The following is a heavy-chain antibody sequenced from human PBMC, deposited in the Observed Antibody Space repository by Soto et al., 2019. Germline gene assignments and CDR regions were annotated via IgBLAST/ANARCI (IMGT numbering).Heavy chain of an antibody. CDR1: GFTFSSYE. V-gene: IGHV3-48*03. CDR3: TTDRFYSPVDH. J-gene: IGHJ4*02. D-gene: IGHD4-4*01. Sequence: TGGSLRLSCAASGFTFSSYEMNWVRQAPGKGLEWVSYISSSGSTIYYADSVKGRFTISRDNAKNSLYLQMNSLRAEDTAVYYCTTDRFYSPVDHWGQGTLVTVSS. CDR2: ISSSGSTI.